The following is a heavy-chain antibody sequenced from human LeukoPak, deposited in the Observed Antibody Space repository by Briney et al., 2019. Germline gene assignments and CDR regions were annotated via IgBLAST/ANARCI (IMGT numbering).Heavy chain of an antibody. D-gene: IGHD2-15*01. J-gene: IGHJ4*02. CDR2: IRGGSSTI. CDR3: ARRGSGRHFDF. Sequence: GGPLRLSCAASGFTFSDYYMRWLRQARGKGLEGGTYIRGGSSTIYYADSLKGRFTVSRDNAKNSLYLLMNSLRAEDSAFYYCARRGSGRHFDFWGQGTLGTGSS. CDR1: GFTFSDYY. V-gene: IGHV3-11*01.